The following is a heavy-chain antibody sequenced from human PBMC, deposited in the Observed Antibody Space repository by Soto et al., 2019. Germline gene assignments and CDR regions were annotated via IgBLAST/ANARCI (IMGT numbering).Heavy chain of an antibody. D-gene: IGHD1-26*01. CDR3: ARGGSYYAH. J-gene: IGHJ4*02. Sequence: QVQLVQSGAEVKQPGASVRVSCKASGDTNTIYFIHWLRQAPGQGLEWMGWINSVSGGANYAPRFQCLVAMTRDRSSATAFMELSRLRSDDTAVYYCARGGSYYAHWGQGTLVTVSS. CDR2: INSVSGGA. V-gene: IGHV1-2*02. CDR1: GDTNTIYF.